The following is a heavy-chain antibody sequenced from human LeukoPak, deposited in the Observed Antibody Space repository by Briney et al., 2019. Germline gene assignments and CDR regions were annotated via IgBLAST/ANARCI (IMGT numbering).Heavy chain of an antibody. CDR3: ARPTRVVPGAEYYFDY. D-gene: IGHD2-2*01. CDR2: IYPGDSDT. V-gene: IGHV5-51*01. J-gene: IGHJ4*02. Sequence: GESLKSSCKGSGYSFTSYWIGWVRQMPGKGQEWVGIIYPGDSDTRYSPSFQGQVTISADKSISTAYLQWSSLNASDTAMYYCARPTRVVPGAEYYFDYWGQGTLVTVSS. CDR1: GYSFTSYW.